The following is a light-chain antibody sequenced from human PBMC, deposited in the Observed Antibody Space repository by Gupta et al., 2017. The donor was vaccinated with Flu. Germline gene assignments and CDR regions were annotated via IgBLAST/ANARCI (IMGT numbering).Light chain of an antibody. CDR1: SSDVGGYNY. CDR3: RSYKSRSTRSV. V-gene: IGLV2-14*01. CDR2: EVS. J-gene: IGLJ1*01. Sequence: QSALTQPASVSGSPGQSMTISCTGTSSDVGGYNYVSWYQQHQGQAPNLMLYEVSNRPSGVSNRFSGYKSGKTASLTISGLQAEDEAEYYGRSYKSRSTRSVFGTGTKVTVL.